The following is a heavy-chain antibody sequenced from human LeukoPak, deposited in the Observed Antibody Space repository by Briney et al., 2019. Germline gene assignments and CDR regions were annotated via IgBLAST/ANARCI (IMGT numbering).Heavy chain of an antibody. CDR3: AREVPYDSSRYYQPFDY. CDR1: GYSFTNYD. J-gene: IGHJ4*02. Sequence: ASVKVSCKASGYSFTNYDINWVRQATGQGLEWMGWMNPNSGITAYAQKFQGRVTITRNTSISTAYMELRSLRSDDTAVYYCAREVPYDSSRYYQPFDYWGQGTLVTVSS. D-gene: IGHD3-22*01. CDR2: MNPNSGIT. V-gene: IGHV1-8*03.